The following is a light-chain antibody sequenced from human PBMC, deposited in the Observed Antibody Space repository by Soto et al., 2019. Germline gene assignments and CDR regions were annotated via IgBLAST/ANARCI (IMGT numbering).Light chain of an antibody. CDR1: QGIRED. V-gene: IGKV1-6*01. CDR3: LQKYFYPFT. J-gene: IGKJ3*01. CDR2: AAS. Sequence: AIQMTQSPSSLSASVGDRVTITCRASQGIREDLDWFQQKPGKAPKLLIYAASNLQNGVPARFSGSGSGTDFTLTISSLQPEDFATYYCLQKYFYPFTFGPGTKVDIK.